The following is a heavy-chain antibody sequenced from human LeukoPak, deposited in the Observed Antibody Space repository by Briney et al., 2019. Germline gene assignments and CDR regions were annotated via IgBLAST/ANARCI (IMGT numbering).Heavy chain of an antibody. CDR2: IKYDGNEK. CDR1: GFSFSVSW. Sequence: RGGSLRLSCAASGFSFSVSWMSWVRQAPGKGLEWVANIKYDGNEKYYVDSVKGRFTISRDNAKNSLYLQMNSLRAEDTAVYYCARGGTTFEHWGQGTLVTVSS. CDR3: ARGGTTFEH. V-gene: IGHV3-7*01. J-gene: IGHJ4*02. D-gene: IGHD1-1*01.